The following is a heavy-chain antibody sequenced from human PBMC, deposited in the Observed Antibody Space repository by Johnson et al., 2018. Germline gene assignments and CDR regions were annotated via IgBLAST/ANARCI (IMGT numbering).Heavy chain of an antibody. CDR1: GGSINNFY. CDR3: ARQTVTNAFDL. CDR2: IYYRGST. Sequence: QVQLQESGPGLVKPSEPLSLTCRVSGGSINNFYWSWIRQPPGKGLEGIGYIYYRGSTHYTPSLESRVPISVDTSKNQFSLKLTSVTTAATAVYYCARQTVTNAFDLWGQGTMVTVSS. D-gene: IGHD4-11*01. J-gene: IGHJ3*01. V-gene: IGHV4-59*01.